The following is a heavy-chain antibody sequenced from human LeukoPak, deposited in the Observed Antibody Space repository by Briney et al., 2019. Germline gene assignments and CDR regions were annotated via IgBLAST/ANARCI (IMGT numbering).Heavy chain of an antibody. CDR3: VREFVGGTFDY. Sequence: ASVKVSCKTSGYTFTDYYIHWVRQAPGQGLEWMGVIYPRGGETNRAQRLLGRITITRDTSTSTVYMDMTSLTSEDTAVYYCVREFVGGTFDYWRQGTLVTVS. D-gene: IGHD3-3*01. CDR2: IYPRGGET. CDR1: GYTFTDYY. V-gene: IGHV1-46*04. J-gene: IGHJ4*02.